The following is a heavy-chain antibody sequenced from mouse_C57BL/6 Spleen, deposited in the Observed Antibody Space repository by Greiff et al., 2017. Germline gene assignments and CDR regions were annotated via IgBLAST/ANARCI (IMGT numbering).Heavy chain of an antibody. Sequence: EVQLQQSGPELVKPGASVKIPCKASGYTFTDYNMDWVKQSHGKSLEWIGDINPNNGGTIYNQKFKGKATLTVDKSSSTAYMELRSLTSEDTAVYYCARSGYDYDGYAMDYWGQGTSVTVSS. CDR2: INPNNGGT. D-gene: IGHD2-4*01. J-gene: IGHJ4*01. CDR1: GYTFTDYN. CDR3: ARSGYDYDGYAMDY. V-gene: IGHV1-18*01.